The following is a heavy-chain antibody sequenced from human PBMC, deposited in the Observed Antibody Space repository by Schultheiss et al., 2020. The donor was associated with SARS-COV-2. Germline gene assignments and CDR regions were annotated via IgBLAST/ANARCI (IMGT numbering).Heavy chain of an antibody. CDR1: GGSFSGYY. D-gene: IGHD6-19*01. Sequence: SETLSLTCAVYGGSFSGYYWSWIRQPPGKGLEWIGEINHSGSTNYNPSLKSRVTISVDTSKNQFSLKLSSVTAADTAVYYCARDQYSSGWRFDYWGQGTLVTVSS. CDR3: ARDQYSSGWRFDY. J-gene: IGHJ4*02. CDR2: INHSGST. V-gene: IGHV4-34*01.